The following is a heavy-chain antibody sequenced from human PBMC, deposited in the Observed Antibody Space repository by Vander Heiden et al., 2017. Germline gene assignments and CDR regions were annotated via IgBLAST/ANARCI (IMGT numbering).Heavy chain of an antibody. V-gene: IGHV4-61*01. CDR1: GGSVSSGSYY. CDR3: ARVDQWLVYYFDY. D-gene: IGHD6-19*01. CDR2: IYYSGST. J-gene: IGHJ4*02. Sequence: QVQLQESGPGLVKPSETLSLTCTVSGGSVSSGSYYWSWIRQPPGKGLEWLGYIYYSGSTNYNPSLKSRVTISVDTSKNQFSLKLSSVTAADTAVYYCARVDQWLVYYFDYWGQGTLVTVSS.